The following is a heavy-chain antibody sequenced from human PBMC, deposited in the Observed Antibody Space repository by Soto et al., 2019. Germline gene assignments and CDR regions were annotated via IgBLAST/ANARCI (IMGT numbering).Heavy chain of an antibody. CDR2: IKADGSEE. CDR1: GFTFSRYW. Sequence: EVQLVESGGGLVQPGGSLRLSCVASGFTFSRYWMTWVRQAPGKGLEWVANIKADGSEEYYVDSVQGRFTVFRDNAKNALFLQMHSLGVEYTAVYYCARRISRGNEPSDAFDIWGQGTMVTVSS. J-gene: IGHJ3*02. CDR3: ARRISRGNEPSDAFDI. D-gene: IGHD1-1*01. V-gene: IGHV3-7*01.